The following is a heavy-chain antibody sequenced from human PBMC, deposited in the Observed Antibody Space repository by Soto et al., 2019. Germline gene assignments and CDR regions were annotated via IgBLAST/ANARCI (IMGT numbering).Heavy chain of an antibody. D-gene: IGHD3-3*01. Sequence: ASVKVSCKASGYTFTSYGISWVRQAPGQGLEWMGWISAYNGNTNYAQKLQGRVTMTTDTSTSTAYMELRSLRSDDTAVYYCARCGGGSGYYYYYYGMDVWGQGTTVTVSS. CDR3: ARCGGGSGYYYYYYGMDV. CDR2: ISAYNGNT. J-gene: IGHJ6*02. CDR1: GYTFTSYG. V-gene: IGHV1-18*01.